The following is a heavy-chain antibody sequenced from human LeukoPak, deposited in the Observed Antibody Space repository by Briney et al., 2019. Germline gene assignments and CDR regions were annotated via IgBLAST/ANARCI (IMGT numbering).Heavy chain of an antibody. D-gene: IGHD3-3*01. CDR1: GFTFSSYA. Sequence: GGPLRLSCAASGFTFSSYAMHWVRQAPGKGLEWVAVISYDGSNKYYADSVKGRFTISRDNSKNTLYLQMNSLRAEDTAVYYCARDARLEYYFDYWGQGTLVTVSS. CDR3: ARDARLEYYFDY. V-gene: IGHV3-30-3*01. CDR2: ISYDGSNK. J-gene: IGHJ4*02.